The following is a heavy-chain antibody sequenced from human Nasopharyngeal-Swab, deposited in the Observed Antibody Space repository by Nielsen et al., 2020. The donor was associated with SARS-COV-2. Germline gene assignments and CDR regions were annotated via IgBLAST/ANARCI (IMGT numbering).Heavy chain of an antibody. CDR3: TSHEYCRGYCKNGGFDS. D-gene: IGHD2-21*02. J-gene: IGHJ4*02. V-gene: IGHV4-39*01. Sequence: SETLSLTCSVSAASIISSDHYWSWIRQPPGKGLEWIGSIYYSGTTSYNPSLKSRLTMSVDTSTNQFSLKVSSVTAAGTAVYYCTSHEYCRGYCKNGGFDSWGQGTLVTVSS. CDR2: IYYSGTT. CDR1: AASIISSDHY.